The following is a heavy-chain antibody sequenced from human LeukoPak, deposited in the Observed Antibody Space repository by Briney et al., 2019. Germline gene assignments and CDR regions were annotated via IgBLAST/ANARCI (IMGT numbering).Heavy chain of an antibody. CDR2: ISSSSSTI. D-gene: IGHD3-22*01. V-gene: IGHV3-48*01. CDR1: GFTFSSYS. Sequence: GGSLRLSCAASGFTFSSYSMNWVRQAPGKGLDWVSYISSSSSTIYYADSVKGRFTTSRDNAKNSLYLQMNSLRAEDTAVYYCARRGGYYDSSGYSYYFDYWGQGTLVTVSS. J-gene: IGHJ4*02. CDR3: ARRGGYYDSSGYSYYFDY.